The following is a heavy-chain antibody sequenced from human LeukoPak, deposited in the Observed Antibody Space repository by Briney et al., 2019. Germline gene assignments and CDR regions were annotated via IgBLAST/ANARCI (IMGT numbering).Heavy chain of an antibody. V-gene: IGHV1-8*01. J-gene: IGHJ3*02. D-gene: IGHD3-22*01. CDR3: ARVSPQYYYDSSGYSDAFDI. Sequence: GASVKVSCKASGYTFTSYDINWVRQATGQGLEWMGWMNPNSGNTGYAQKFQGRVTMTSNTSISTAYMELSSLRSEDTAVYYCARVSPQYYYDSSGYSDAFDIWGQGTMVTVSP. CDR1: GYTFTSYD. CDR2: MNPNSGNT.